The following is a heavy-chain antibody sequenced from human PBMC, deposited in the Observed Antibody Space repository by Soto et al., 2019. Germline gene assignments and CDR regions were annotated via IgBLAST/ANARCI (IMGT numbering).Heavy chain of an antibody. Sequence: GGSLRLSCAASGFTFSSYGMHWVRQAPGKGLEWVAVISYDGSAKYYADSVEGRFTISRDNSKNTVYLQMNSLRLEDTAVYYCARGPSYSDSYFDHWGQGTLVTVSS. CDR1: GFTFSSYG. CDR2: ISYDGSAK. CDR3: ARGPSYSDSYFDH. V-gene: IGHV3-30*03. J-gene: IGHJ4*02. D-gene: IGHD4-17*01.